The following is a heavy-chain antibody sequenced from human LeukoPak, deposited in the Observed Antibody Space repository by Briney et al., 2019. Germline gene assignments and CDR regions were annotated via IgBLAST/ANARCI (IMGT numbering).Heavy chain of an antibody. V-gene: IGHV3-48*03. Sequence: AGGSLRLSCAASGFTFSVFEMNWVRQAPGKGLEWVSYISSTGSWTYYADSVKGRFTISRDNAKNSLYLQMNSLRAEDTAVYYCARVRQSGSPLDYWGQGTLVTVSS. CDR3: ARVRQSGSPLDY. CDR2: ISSTGSWT. CDR1: GFTFSVFE. D-gene: IGHD1-26*01. J-gene: IGHJ4*02.